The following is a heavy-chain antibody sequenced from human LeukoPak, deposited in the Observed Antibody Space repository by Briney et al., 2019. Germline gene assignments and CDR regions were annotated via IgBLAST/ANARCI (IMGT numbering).Heavy chain of an antibody. CDR3: AKQTGDLVDAFDI. V-gene: IGHV3-23*01. Sequence: SGGSLRLSCAASGFTFSSYAMSWVRQAPGKGLEWVSAISGSGGSTYYADSVKGRFTISRDNSKNTLYLQMNSLRAEDTAVYYCAKQTGDLVDAFDIRGQGTMVTVSS. D-gene: IGHD7-27*01. CDR2: ISGSGGST. J-gene: IGHJ3*02. CDR1: GFTFSSYA.